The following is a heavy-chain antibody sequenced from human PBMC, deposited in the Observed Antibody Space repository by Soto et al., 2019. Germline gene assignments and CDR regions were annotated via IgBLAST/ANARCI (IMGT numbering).Heavy chain of an antibody. J-gene: IGHJ4*02. V-gene: IGHV4-30-4*01. CDR2: IVYSGST. CDR3: ARERTGYRYGRGEVY. D-gene: IGHD5-18*01. CDR1: GGSISSSDYY. Sequence: QVQLQESGPGLVRPSQTLSLTCTVSGGSISSSDYYWTWIRQPPGKGLEWIGYIVYSGSTYYNPSLQSRVTISVDTSKNQVPRALTSMPAAVTAVYFCARERTGYRYGRGEVYWGQGTLVTVSS.